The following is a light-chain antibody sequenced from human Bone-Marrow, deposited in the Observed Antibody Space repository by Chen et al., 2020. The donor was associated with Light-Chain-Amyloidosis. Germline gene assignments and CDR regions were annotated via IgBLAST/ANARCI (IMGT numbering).Light chain of an antibody. Sequence: SSELTQPPPVSVSPGHTARITCSGDDLPTKYAYWYQQKPGQAPVLVIHRDTERPSGISERFSGSSSGTTATLTISGVQAEDEADYHCQSADSSGTYEVIFGGGTKLTVL. J-gene: IGLJ2*01. V-gene: IGLV3-25*03. CDR3: QSADSSGTYEVI. CDR1: DLPTKY. CDR2: RDT.